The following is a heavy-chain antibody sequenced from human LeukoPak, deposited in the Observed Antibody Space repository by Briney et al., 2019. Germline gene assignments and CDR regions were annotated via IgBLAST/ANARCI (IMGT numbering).Heavy chain of an antibody. Sequence: SETLSLTCTVSGGSISSSSYYWGWIRQPPGKGLEWIGSTYYSGSTYYNPSLKSRVTISVDTSKNQFSLKLSSVTAADTAVYYCARLHYGDYGNDYWGQGTLVTVSS. CDR1: GGSISSSSYY. CDR3: ARLHYGDYGNDY. V-gene: IGHV4-39*01. CDR2: TYYSGST. J-gene: IGHJ4*02. D-gene: IGHD4-17*01.